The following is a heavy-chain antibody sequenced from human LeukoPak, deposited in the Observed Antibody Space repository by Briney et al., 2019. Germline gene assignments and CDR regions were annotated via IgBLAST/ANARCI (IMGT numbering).Heavy chain of an antibody. CDR2: IIPILGIA. V-gene: IGHV1-69*04. J-gene: IGHJ4*02. CDR1: GYTFTSYG. CDR3: GSGSYYEGFDY. Sequence: GASVKVSCKASGYTFTSYGISWVRQAPGQGLEWMGRIIPILGIANYAQKFQGRVTITADKSTSTAYMELSSLRSEDTAVYYCGSGSYYEGFDYWGQGTLVTVSS. D-gene: IGHD3-10*01.